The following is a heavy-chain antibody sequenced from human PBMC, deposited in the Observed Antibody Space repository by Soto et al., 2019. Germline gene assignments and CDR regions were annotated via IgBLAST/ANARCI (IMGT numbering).Heavy chain of an antibody. CDR1: GGTFSSYT. D-gene: IGHD5-18*01. CDR2: IIPILGIA. CDR3: AFNPGGIQLWFFDY. Sequence: QVQLVQSGAEVKKPGSSVKVSCKASGGTFSSYTISWVRQAPGQGLEWMGRIIPILGIANYAQKFQGRVKITADKSTSTAYMELSSLRSEDTAVYYCAFNPGGIQLWFFDYWGQGTLVTVSS. V-gene: IGHV1-69*02. J-gene: IGHJ4*02.